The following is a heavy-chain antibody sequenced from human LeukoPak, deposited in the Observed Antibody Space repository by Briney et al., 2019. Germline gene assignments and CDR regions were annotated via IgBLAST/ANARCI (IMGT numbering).Heavy chain of an antibody. Sequence: VASVRVSCKASGYTFTSYGITWVRQAPGQGLEWMGWISAYNGNTNYAQKLQGSVTMTTDTSTSTAYMELRSLRSDDTAVYYCARDLSDIVVVPAAIRIGYWGQGTLVTVSS. CDR2: ISAYNGNT. J-gene: IGHJ4*02. CDR3: ARDLSDIVVVPAAIRIGY. CDR1: GYTFTSYG. D-gene: IGHD2-2*01. V-gene: IGHV1-18*01.